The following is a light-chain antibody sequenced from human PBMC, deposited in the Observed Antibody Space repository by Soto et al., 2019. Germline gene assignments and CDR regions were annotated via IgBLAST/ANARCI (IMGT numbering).Light chain of an antibody. Sequence: QSVLTQPPSVSGAPGQKVTISCSGSSSNIGRNYVSWYQQLPGTAPKLLIYDNNKRPSGIPDRFSGSKSGTSATLDITGLQTGDEADYYCGTWDTSLSAGEVFGTGTKLTVL. CDR1: SSNIGRNY. J-gene: IGLJ1*01. CDR2: DNN. V-gene: IGLV1-51*01. CDR3: GTWDTSLSAGEV.